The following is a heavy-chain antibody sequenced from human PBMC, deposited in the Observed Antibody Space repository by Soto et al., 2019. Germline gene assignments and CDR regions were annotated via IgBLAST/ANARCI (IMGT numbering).Heavy chain of an antibody. CDR1: GFTFSSYA. J-gene: IGHJ6*02. Sequence: GGSLRLSCAASGFTFSSYAMSWVRQAPGKGLEWVSAISGSGGSTYYADSVKGRFTISRDNSKNTLYLQMNSLRAEDTAVYYCAKTDGNMVRGVIGGFNYYYYGMDVWGQGTTVTVSS. CDR3: AKTDGNMVRGVIGGFNYYYYGMDV. CDR2: ISGSGGST. D-gene: IGHD3-10*01. V-gene: IGHV3-23*01.